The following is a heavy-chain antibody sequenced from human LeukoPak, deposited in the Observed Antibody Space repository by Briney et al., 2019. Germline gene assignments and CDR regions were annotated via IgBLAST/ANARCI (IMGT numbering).Heavy chain of an antibody. CDR3: ATSLLWFGELST. CDR1: GGSISGNYY. V-gene: IGHV4-39*01. Sequence: SETLSLTCTVSGGSISGNYYWGWIRQPPGKGLEWIGSIFYTGKSNKNPSLKTRVTVSVDTSKNQFSLRLSSVTAADTAVYYCATSLLWFGELSTWGQGTLVTVSS. CDR2: IFYTGKS. D-gene: IGHD3-10*01. J-gene: IGHJ5*02.